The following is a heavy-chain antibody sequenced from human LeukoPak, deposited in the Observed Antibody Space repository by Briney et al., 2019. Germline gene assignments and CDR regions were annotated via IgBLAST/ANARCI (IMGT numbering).Heavy chain of an antibody. CDR3: VRQDSNGWRD. CDR1: GYLFTNYW. J-gene: IGHJ4*02. CDR2: IYPGDSDT. Sequence: GASLQISCKASGYLFTNYWIGGGRPLPGKGLEWMGIIYPGDSDTRYSPSFQGQVTISADKSISTAYLQWSSLKASDTAMYYCVRQDSNGWRDWGQGTLVTVSS. D-gene: IGHD6-19*01. V-gene: IGHV5-51*01.